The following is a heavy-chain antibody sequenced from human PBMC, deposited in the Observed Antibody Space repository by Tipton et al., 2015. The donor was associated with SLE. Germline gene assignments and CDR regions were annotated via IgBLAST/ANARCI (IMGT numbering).Heavy chain of an antibody. Sequence: TLSLTCSVSSDSFNIIGYYWSWIRQPPGKGLEWIGEINHGGSTNYNPSLKSRVTISVDTSKKQFSLKLSSVTAADTAVYYCARQRLRLLSPLDAWGQVTTVSVS. D-gene: IGHD3-10*01. CDR1: SDSFNIIGYY. V-gene: IGHV4-61*08. J-gene: IGHJ6*02. CDR3: ARQRLRLLSPLDA. CDR2: INHGGST.